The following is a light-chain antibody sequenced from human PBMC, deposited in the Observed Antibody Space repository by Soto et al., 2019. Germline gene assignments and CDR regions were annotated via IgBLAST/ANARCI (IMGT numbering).Light chain of an antibody. J-gene: IGLJ1*01. CDR3: AAWDDTRGYV. CDR1: SSNIGSNT. V-gene: IGLV1-44*01. Sequence: QSVLTQPPSASGTPGQRDTISCSGSSSNIGSNTVNWYRQLPGTAPKLLIYSNNQRPSGVPDRFSGSKSGTSASLAISGLQSEDEADYYCAAWDDTRGYVFGTGTKVTVL. CDR2: SNN.